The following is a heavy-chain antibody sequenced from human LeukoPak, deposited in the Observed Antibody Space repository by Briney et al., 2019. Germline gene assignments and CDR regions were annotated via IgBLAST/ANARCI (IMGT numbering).Heavy chain of an antibody. CDR2: ISGSGAST. J-gene: IGHJ4*02. CDR3: AKGRYYGSSVDY. V-gene: IGHV3-23*01. CDR1: GFTFSSYA. Sequence: GGSLRLSCAASGFTFSSYAMSWVRQAPGKGLEWVSAISGSGASTYYADSVKGRFTISRDNSKNTLYLQMNSLRAEDTAVYYCAKGRYYGSSVDYWGQGTLVTVSS. D-gene: IGHD3-10*01.